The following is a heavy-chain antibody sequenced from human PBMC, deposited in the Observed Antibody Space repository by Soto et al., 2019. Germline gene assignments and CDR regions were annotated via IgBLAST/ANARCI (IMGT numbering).Heavy chain of an antibody. Sequence: QEQLVQSGAEVKKPGASVKVSCEASGYTFTSYDINWVRQATGQGLEWMGWMNPNSGNTGYAQKFQGKVTMTRNTSISTAYIEQSSMRYEGKAVYYWAREGGANRFDYWGQRTLFTVSS. CDR3: AREGGANRFDY. D-gene: IGHD1-26*01. CDR1: GYTFTSYD. CDR2: MNPNSGNT. J-gene: IGHJ4*02. V-gene: IGHV1-8*01.